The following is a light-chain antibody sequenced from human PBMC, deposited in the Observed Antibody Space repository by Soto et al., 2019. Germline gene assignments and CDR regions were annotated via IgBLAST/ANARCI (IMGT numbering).Light chain of an antibody. J-gene: IGKJ1*01. CDR3: QQRSNWPVT. CDR1: QSVSSY. CDR2: DAS. Sequence: EIVLTQSPATLSLSPGEGATLSCRASQSVSSYLAWFQQKPGQAPRLLIYDASNRATGIPARFSGSGSGTDFTLTISSLEPEDFAVYYCQQRSNWPVTFGQGTKVDIK. V-gene: IGKV3-11*01.